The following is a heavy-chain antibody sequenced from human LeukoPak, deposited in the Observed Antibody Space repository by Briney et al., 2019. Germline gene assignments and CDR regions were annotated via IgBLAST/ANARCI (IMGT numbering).Heavy chain of an antibody. CDR2: IYYSGSS. V-gene: IGHV4-59*01. CDR3: VRLSMGSYGGHVSPPDY. Sequence: SETLSLTCIVSGGSISPYFWSWIRQPPGKGLEWIGHIYYSGSSNYNPSFKSRVAISVDASNNQFSLRLSSVTAADTAVYYCVRLSMGSYGGHVSPPDYWGQGTLVTVSS. D-gene: IGHD4-23*01. J-gene: IGHJ4*02. CDR1: GGSISPYF.